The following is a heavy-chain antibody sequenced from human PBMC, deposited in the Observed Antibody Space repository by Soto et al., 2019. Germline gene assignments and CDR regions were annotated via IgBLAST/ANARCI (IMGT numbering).Heavy chain of an antibody. CDR2: IFYSGTT. D-gene: IGHD2-2*01. Sequence: SETLSLTCTVSGGSISSYYWSWIRQPPGKGLEWVGYIFYSGTTNYNPSLKSRVTISLDTSKNQFSLKLSSVTAADTAVYYCARVGGGCSSTSCYSYYFYYGTDVWGQGTTVTVSS. CDR3: ARVGGGCSSTSCYSYYFYYGTDV. V-gene: IGHV4-59*01. CDR1: GGSISSYY. J-gene: IGHJ6*02.